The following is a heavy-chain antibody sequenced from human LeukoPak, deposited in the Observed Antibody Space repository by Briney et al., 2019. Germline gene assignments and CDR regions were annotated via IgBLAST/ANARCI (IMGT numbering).Heavy chain of an antibody. Sequence: GASVTVSCKASGGTFSSYAISWVRQAPGQGLEWMGGIIPIFGTANYAQKFQGRVTITADESTSTAYMELSSLRSEDTAVYYCARDERYSYGVRAFDIWGQGTMVTVSS. V-gene: IGHV1-69*13. CDR1: GGTFSSYA. J-gene: IGHJ3*02. CDR3: ARDERYSYGVRAFDI. CDR2: IIPIFGTA. D-gene: IGHD5-18*01.